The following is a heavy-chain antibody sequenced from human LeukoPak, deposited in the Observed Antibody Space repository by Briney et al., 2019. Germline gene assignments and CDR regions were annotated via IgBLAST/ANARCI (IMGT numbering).Heavy chain of an antibody. J-gene: IGHJ4*02. Sequence: GGSLRLSCAVYGFTFDDYAMHWVRQAPGKGLEWVSGISWNSGSIGYADSVKGRFTISRDNAKNSLYLQMNSLRAEDTALYYCAKVGYSSGWYSPDYWGQGTLVTVSS. V-gene: IGHV3-9*01. D-gene: IGHD6-19*01. CDR1: GFTFDDYA. CDR3: AKVGYSSGWYSPDY. CDR2: ISWNSGSI.